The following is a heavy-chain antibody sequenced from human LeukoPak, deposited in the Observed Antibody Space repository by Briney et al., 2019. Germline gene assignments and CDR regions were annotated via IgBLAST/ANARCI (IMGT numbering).Heavy chain of an antibody. V-gene: IGHV3-30-3*01. CDR1: GFTFSSYA. CDR2: ISYDGSNK. J-gene: IGHJ4*02. CDR3: ARVIVDGSSLVAATFDY. D-gene: IGHD2-15*01. Sequence: GGSLRLSCAASGFTFSSYAMHWVRQAPGKGLEWVAVISYDGSNKYYADSVKGRFTISRDNSKNTLYLQMNSLRAEDTAVYYCARVIVDGSSLVAATFDYWGQGTLVTVSS.